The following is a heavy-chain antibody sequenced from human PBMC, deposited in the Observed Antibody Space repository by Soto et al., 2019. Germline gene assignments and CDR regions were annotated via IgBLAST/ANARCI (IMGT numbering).Heavy chain of an antibody. V-gene: IGHV3-49*05. CDR2: IRNKEYGGTS. CDR1: GFTFGDYA. Sequence: EVQVVESGGDLVKPGQSLRLSCTASGFTFGDYAMSWFRQAPGKGLEWVGVIRNKEYGGTSDYAASVKGRFTISRDDSKSIAYLQMDTLRIDDTAVYYCSRYTHVSRYTYFGMDVWGHGTTVTVSS. J-gene: IGHJ6*02. D-gene: IGHD6-13*01. CDR3: SRYTHVSRYTYFGMDV.